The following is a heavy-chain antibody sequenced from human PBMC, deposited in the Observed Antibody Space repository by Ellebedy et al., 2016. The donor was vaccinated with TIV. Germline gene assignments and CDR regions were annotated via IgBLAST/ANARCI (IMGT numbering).Heavy chain of an antibody. CDR1: GYIFTNDY. D-gene: IGHD6-19*01. CDR3: ARAPYRSGWYDY. V-gene: IGHV1-46*03. J-gene: IGHJ4*02. CDR2: INPTGDST. Sequence: ASVKVSCXASGYIFTNDYIHWVRQAPGQGLEWMGVINPTGDSTNYAQKFQGRVTMTRDTSTRTTYMELISLRSEDTAVYYCARAPYRSGWYDYWGQGTLVTVSS.